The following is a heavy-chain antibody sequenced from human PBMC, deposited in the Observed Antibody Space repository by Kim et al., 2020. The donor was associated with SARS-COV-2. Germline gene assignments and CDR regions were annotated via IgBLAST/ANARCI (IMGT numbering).Heavy chain of an antibody. CDR1: GGSISSGDYF. D-gene: IGHD4-17*01. V-gene: IGHV4-30-4*02. CDR3: ARDRRTTENFFDD. J-gene: IGHJ4*02. Sequence: SETLSLTCTVSGGSISSGDYFWSWIRQHPGKGLEWIGYIYSSGSAYYNPALKSRVTISVDKSKNQFSLNLSSGTAADTAMDYCARDRRTTENFFDDWGQG. CDR2: IYSSGSA.